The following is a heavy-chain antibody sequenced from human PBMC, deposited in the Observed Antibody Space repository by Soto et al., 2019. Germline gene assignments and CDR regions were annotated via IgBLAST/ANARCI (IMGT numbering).Heavy chain of an antibody. CDR3: ARVQVLLWFGELFLDGMDV. Sequence: GGSLRLSCAASGFTFSDYYMSWIRQAPGKGLEWVSYISSSSSYTNYADSVKGRFTISRDNAKNSLYLQMNSLRAEDTAVYYCARVQVLLWFGELFLDGMDVRGQGTTVTVSS. J-gene: IGHJ6*02. CDR1: GFTFSDYY. D-gene: IGHD3-10*01. CDR2: ISSSSSYT. V-gene: IGHV3-11*06.